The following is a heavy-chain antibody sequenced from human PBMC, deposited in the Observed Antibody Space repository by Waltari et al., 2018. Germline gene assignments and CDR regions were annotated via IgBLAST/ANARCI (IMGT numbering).Heavy chain of an antibody. Sequence: QVQLVQSGAEVKKPGASVKVSCKASGYTFTSYDINWVRQATGQGLEWMGWMNPNSGNTGEAQKFQGRVTSTRNTSISTAYMELSSLRSEDTAVYYWARAIAARPHYYYGMDVWGQGTTVTVSS. D-gene: IGHD6-6*01. CDR3: ARAIAARPHYYYGMDV. V-gene: IGHV1-8*03. CDR2: MNPNSGNT. CDR1: GYTFTSYD. J-gene: IGHJ6*02.